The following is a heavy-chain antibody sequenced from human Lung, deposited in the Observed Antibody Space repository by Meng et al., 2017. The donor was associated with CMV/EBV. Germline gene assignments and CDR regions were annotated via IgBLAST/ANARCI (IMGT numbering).Heavy chain of an antibody. D-gene: IGHD2-2*01. CDR3: ASLLGYCSSTSCYEGNYYFDY. Sequence: ASVKVSCKASEYTFTGYYMHWVRQAPGQGLEWMGWINPNSGGTNYAQKFQGRVTMTRDTSISTAYMELSRLRSDDTAVYYCASLLGYCSSTSCYEGNYYFDYWGQGTLVTVSS. CDR2: INPNSGGT. CDR1: EYTFTGYY. J-gene: IGHJ4*02. V-gene: IGHV1-2*02.